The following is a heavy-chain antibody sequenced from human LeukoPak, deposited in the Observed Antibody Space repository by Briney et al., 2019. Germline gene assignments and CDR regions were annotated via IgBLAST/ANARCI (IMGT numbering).Heavy chain of an antibody. D-gene: IGHD1-26*01. J-gene: IGHJ3*02. Sequence: PSETLSLTCTVSGGSISSYYWSWIRQPPGKGREGIGYIYYSGSANYNPSLKSRVTISVDTSKNQFTLKLSSVTAADTAVYYCAREGHGGSYYGGDAFDTWGQGTMVTVSS. CDR3: AREGHGGSYYGGDAFDT. V-gene: IGHV4-59*01. CDR1: GGSISSYY. CDR2: IYYSGSA.